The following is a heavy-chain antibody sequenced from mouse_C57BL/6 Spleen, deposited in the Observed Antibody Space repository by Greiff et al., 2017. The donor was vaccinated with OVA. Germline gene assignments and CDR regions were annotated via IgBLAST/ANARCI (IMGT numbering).Heavy chain of an antibody. D-gene: IGHD2-4*01. CDR3: ARSDYSPGFDV. J-gene: IGHJ1*03. Sequence: QVQLQQSGPGLVQPSQSLSITCTVSGFSLTSYGVHWVRQSPGKGLEWLGVIWSGGSTDYNAAFISRLSISKDNSKSQVFFKMNSLQADDTAIYYCARSDYSPGFDVWGTGTTVTVSS. V-gene: IGHV2-2*01. CDR1: GFSLTSYG. CDR2: IWSGGST.